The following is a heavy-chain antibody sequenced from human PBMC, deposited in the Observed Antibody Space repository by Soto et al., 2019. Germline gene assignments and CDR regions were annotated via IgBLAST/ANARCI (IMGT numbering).Heavy chain of an antibody. CDR3: ARDWGTGFYQLGF. Sequence: HSWRLSLPCAACGECVYTGFNWAWLRQTPGQGLEWHGGIYHSGSIYYNLSLKSRVTISSDASKNQISLKLRSVTAADPALYYWARDWGTGFYQLGFCGQRTLGTAAS. V-gene: IGHV4-38-2*02. J-gene: IGHJ4*02. CDR1: GECVYTGFN. CDR2: IYHSGSI. D-gene: IGHD2-2*01.